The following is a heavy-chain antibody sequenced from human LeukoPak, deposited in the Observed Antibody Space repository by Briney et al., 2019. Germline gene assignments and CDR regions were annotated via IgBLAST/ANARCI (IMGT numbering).Heavy chain of an antibody. J-gene: IGHJ4*02. CDR2: ISSSGSTI. V-gene: IGHV3-48*04. D-gene: IGHD3-10*01. Sequence: GGSLRLSCAASGFTFSSYSMNWVRQAPGKGLEWVSYISSSGSTIYYADSVKGRFTISRDNAKNSLYLQMNSLRAEDTAVYYCARGGGNYYGSGSPPYWGQGTLVTVSS. CDR3: ARGGGNYYGSGSPPY. CDR1: GFTFSSYS.